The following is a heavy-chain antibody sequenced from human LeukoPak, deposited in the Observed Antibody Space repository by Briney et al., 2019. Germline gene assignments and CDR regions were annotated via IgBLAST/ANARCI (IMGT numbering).Heavy chain of an antibody. CDR1: GFTVTRNN. V-gene: IGHV3-66*01. J-gene: IGHJ4*02. Sequence: PGGSLRLSCAASGFTVTRNNMNWVRQAPGKGLEWVSVIDTDDNTYYADSVKGRFTISRDKSRNTLYLQMNSLRAEDTAVYYCARVGPGYWGQGTLVTVSS. D-gene: IGHD1-26*01. CDR3: ARVGPGY. CDR2: IDTDDNT.